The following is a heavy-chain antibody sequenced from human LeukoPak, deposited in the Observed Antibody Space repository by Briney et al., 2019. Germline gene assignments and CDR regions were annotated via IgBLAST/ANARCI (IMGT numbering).Heavy chain of an antibody. CDR1: GFTFSSYG. CDR3: ARSELWFGELYAFDI. CDR2: IWYDGSNK. D-gene: IGHD3-10*01. Sequence: GRSLRLSCAASGFTFSSYGMHWVCQAPGKGLEWVAVIWYDGSNKYYADSVKGRFTISRDNSKNTLYLQMNSLRAEDTAVYYCARSELWFGELYAFDIWGQGTMVTVSS. J-gene: IGHJ3*02. V-gene: IGHV3-33*01.